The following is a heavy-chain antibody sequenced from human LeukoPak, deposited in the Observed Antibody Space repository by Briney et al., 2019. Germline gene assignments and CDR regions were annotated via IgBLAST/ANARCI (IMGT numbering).Heavy chain of an antibody. J-gene: IGHJ4*02. D-gene: IGHD4-17*01. CDR1: RFTFSGSW. CDR2: INQDGGQK. CDR3: ATNTRAYAVLLAY. V-gene: IGHV3-7*01. Sequence: GGSLRLSCAASRFTFSGSWMIWARQAPGKGLEWVANINQDGGQKYYLDSVKGRFTISRDNADNSLYLQMDGLRAEDTAVYYCATNTRAYAVLLAYWGQGTLVTVSS.